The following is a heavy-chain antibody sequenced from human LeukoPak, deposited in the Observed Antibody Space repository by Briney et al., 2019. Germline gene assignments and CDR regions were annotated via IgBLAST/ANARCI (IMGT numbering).Heavy chain of an antibody. CDR2: ISSSSSTI. J-gene: IGHJ6*03. CDR3: ASPTDYHYYYMDV. V-gene: IGHV3-48*04. Sequence: GGSLRLSCAASGFTFSSYSMNWVRQAPGEGLEWVSYISSSSSTIYYADSVKGRFTIPRDNAKNSLYLQMNSLRAEDTAVYYCASPTDYHYYYMDVWGKGTTVTVSS. CDR1: GFTFSSYS.